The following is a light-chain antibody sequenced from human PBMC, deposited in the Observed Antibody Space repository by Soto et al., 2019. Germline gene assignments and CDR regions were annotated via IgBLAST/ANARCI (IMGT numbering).Light chain of an antibody. V-gene: IGKV3-15*01. CDR1: QSVGGS. CDR3: HQYKKWPGT. Sequence: EIVMTQSPATLSVSPGERATLSCRASQSVGGSLAWYQHRPGQTPSLLIFDVSTRATGIPARFSGSGSGTEVTLTISSLQSEDSAVFYCHQYKKWPGTFGQGTKVEI. J-gene: IGKJ1*01. CDR2: DVS.